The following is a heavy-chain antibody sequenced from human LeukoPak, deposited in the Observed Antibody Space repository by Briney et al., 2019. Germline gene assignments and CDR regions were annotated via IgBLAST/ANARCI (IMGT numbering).Heavy chain of an antibody. CDR1: GFTFSSYA. CDR3: ARGNYYDSSASPASDY. J-gene: IGHJ4*02. D-gene: IGHD3-22*01. V-gene: IGHV3-23*01. Sequence: GGSLGLSCAASGFTFSSYAMSWVRQAPGKGLEWVSAISGSGGSTYYADSVKGRFTISRDNSKNTLYLQMNSLRAEDTAVYYCARGNYYDSSASPASDYWGQGTLVTVSS. CDR2: ISGSGGST.